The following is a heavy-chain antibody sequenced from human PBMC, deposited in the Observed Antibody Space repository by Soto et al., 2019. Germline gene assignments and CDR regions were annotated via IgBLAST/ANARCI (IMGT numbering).Heavy chain of an antibody. CDR2: IYHSGST. Sequence: SETLSLTCAVSGGSISSSNWWSWVRQPPGKGLEWIGEIYHSGSTNYNPSLKSRVTISVDKSKKQFSLKLSSVTAADTAVYYCARGRVVPAANWFDPWGQGTLVTVSS. D-gene: IGHD2-2*01. CDR3: ARGRVVPAANWFDP. CDR1: GGSISSSNW. J-gene: IGHJ5*02. V-gene: IGHV4-4*02.